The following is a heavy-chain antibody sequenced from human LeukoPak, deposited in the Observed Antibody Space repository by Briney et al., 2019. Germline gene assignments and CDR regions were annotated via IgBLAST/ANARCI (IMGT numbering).Heavy chain of an antibody. Sequence: PSETLSLTCAVYGGSFSGYYWSWIRQPPGKGLEWIGEINHSESTNYNPSLKSRVTISVDTSKNQFSLKLSSVTAADTAVYYCARVGYDFWSGYHIDYWGQGTLVTVSS. CDR2: INHSEST. CDR1: GGSFSGYY. D-gene: IGHD3-3*01. CDR3: ARVGYDFWSGYHIDY. J-gene: IGHJ4*02. V-gene: IGHV4-34*01.